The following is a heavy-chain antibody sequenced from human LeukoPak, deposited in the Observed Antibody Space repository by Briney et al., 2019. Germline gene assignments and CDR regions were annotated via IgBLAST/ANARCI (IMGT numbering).Heavy chain of an antibody. CDR3: ARAGVRVDY. CDR1: GFPFSDYY. CDR2: ISSRGDTI. Sequence: SGGSLRLSCAASGFPFSDYYMSWIRQAPGKGLEWLSYISSRGDTIYYADSVKGRFTISRDSANNSLYLQMNSLRADDTAVYYCARAGVRVDYWGQGTLVTVSS. J-gene: IGHJ4*02. D-gene: IGHD3-10*01. V-gene: IGHV3-11*01.